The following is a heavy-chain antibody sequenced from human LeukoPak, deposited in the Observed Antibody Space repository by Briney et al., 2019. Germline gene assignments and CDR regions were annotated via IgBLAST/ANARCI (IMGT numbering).Heavy chain of an antibody. CDR1: GFTFSSYA. CDR2: ISCSGCST. J-gene: IGHJ4*02. V-gene: IGHV3-23*01. Sequence: GGSLRLSCAASGFTFSSYAMSWVRQAPGKGLEWVTAISCSGCSTYYADSVKGRFTISRDNSKNTLYLQMNSLSAEDTAVYYCARSPGYSYGYTFFDYWGQGTLVTVSS. D-gene: IGHD5-18*01. CDR3: ARSPGYSYGYTFFDY.